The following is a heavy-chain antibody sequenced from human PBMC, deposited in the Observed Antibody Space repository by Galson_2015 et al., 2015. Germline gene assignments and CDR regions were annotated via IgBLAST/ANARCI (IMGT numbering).Heavy chain of an antibody. CDR3: ARDRGDGGFFDY. V-gene: IGHV3-53*01. D-gene: IGHD4-17*01. J-gene: IGHJ4*02. Sequence: SLRLSCAASGFTVGSNFMNWVRQAPGKGLEWVSVINRDSSIYYADSVKGRFTISRDNSKNTLYLQMNSLRAEDRAVYYCARDRGDGGFFDYWGQGTLVIVSS. CDR1: GFTVGSNF. CDR2: INRDSSI.